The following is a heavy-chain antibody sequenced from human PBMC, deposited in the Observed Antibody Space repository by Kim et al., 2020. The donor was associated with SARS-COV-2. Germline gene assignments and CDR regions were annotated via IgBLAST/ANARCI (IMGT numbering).Heavy chain of an antibody. V-gene: IGHV3-23*01. Sequence: SVKGRFTISRDNSKSTLFLQMNSLRAEDTAVYYCAKRGDYSNYFYYGMDVWGQGTTVTVSS. CDR3: AKRGDYSNYFYYGMDV. J-gene: IGHJ6*02. D-gene: IGHD4-4*01.